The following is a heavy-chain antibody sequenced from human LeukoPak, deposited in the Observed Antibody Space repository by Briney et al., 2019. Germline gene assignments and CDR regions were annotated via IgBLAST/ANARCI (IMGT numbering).Heavy chain of an antibody. CDR3: ARRDTAMVLDAFDI. CDR2: IYPSDSDT. Sequence: GESLKISCKGSGYRFTSYWIGWVRQMPGKGLEWMGIIYPSDSDTRYSPSFQGQVSISADKSISAAYLQWSSLKASDTAMYYCARRDTAMVLDAFDIWGQGTMVTVSS. CDR1: GYRFTSYW. D-gene: IGHD5-18*01. V-gene: IGHV5-51*01. J-gene: IGHJ3*02.